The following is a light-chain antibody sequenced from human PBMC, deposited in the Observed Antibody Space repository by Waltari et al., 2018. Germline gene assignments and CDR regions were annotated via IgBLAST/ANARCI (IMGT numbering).Light chain of an antibody. CDR2: DAS. J-gene: IGKJ1*01. CDR3: QQRSKWPLT. CDR1: QSVGIS. V-gene: IGKV3-11*01. Sequence: EIVLTQSPPTLSLSPGERPTLSCRASQSVGISLAWYQQKPGQAPRPLIYDASNRATGIPVRFSGSGSGTDFTLTISSLEPEDFAVYYCQQRSKWPLTFGQGTKVEIK.